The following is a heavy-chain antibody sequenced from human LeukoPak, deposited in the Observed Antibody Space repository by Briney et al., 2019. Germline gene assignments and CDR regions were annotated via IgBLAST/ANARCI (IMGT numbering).Heavy chain of an antibody. CDR3: ARAAYSSTWYSRYFDL. CDR2: IGTAGEI. J-gene: IGHJ2*01. D-gene: IGHD6-13*01. CDR1: GFTFRSYD. Sequence: PGGSLRLSCAASGFTFRSYDMHWVRQATGKGLEWDSGIGTAGEIYYPGSVKGRFTISRENAKSSLYLQMNSLRAGDTAVYYCARAAYSSTWYSRYFDLWGRGTLVTVSS. V-gene: IGHV3-13*01.